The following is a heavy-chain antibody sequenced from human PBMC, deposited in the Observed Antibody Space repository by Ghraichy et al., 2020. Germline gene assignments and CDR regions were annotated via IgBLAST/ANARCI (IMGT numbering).Heavy chain of an antibody. D-gene: IGHD1-26*01. V-gene: IGHV2-5*02. J-gene: IGHJ4*02. CDR3: ARARAGATFLSHPSHLDY. CDR2: IYWDDDK. Sequence: SGPTLVKPTQTLTLTCTFSGFSLSTSGVGVGWIRQPPGKALEWLALIYWDDDKRYSPSLKSRLTITKDTSKNQVVLTMTNMDPVDTATYYCARARAGATFLSHPSHLDYWGQGTLVTVSS. CDR1: GFSLSTSGVG.